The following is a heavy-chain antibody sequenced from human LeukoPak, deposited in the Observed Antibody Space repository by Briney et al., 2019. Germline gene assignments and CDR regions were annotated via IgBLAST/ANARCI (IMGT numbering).Heavy chain of an antibody. D-gene: IGHD3-16*02. J-gene: IGHJ4*02. Sequence: SETLSLTCAVYGGSFSGYYWSWIRQPPGKGMAWIGEINHSGSTNYNPSLKSRVTISVDTSKNQFSLKLSSVTAADTAVYYCARLGPYDYVWGSYLRSRAAFDYWGQGTLVTVSS. V-gene: IGHV4-34*01. CDR2: INHSGST. CDR3: ARLGPYDYVWGSYLRSRAAFDY. CDR1: GGSFSGYY.